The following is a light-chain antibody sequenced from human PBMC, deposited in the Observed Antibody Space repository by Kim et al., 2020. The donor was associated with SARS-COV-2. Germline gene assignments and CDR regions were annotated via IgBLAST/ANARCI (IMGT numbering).Light chain of an antibody. J-gene: IGLJ2*01. Sequence: QKVTIYGYGSHSNSGSTPVNWYQQLPGTAPQLLIYRTEQRPSGVPDRFSGSKSGTSASLAISGLQSEDEADYYCAAWDGSLNGVLFGGGTQLTVL. V-gene: IGLV1-44*01. CDR3: AAWDGSLNGVL. CDR1: HSNSGSTP. CDR2: RTE.